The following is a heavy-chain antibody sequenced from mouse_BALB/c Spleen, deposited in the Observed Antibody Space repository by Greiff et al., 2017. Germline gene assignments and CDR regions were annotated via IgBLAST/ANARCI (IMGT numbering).Heavy chain of an antibody. V-gene: IGHV5-6-5*01. CDR2: ISSGGST. CDR3: ARGTTVVRNYFDY. Sequence: EVQRVESGGGLVKPGGSLKLSCAASGFTFSSYAMSWVRQTPEKRLEWVASISSGGSTYYPDSVKGRFTISRDNARNILYLQMSSLRSEDTAMYYCARGTTVVRNYFDYWGQGTTLTVSS. J-gene: IGHJ2*01. CDR1: GFTFSSYA. D-gene: IGHD1-1*01.